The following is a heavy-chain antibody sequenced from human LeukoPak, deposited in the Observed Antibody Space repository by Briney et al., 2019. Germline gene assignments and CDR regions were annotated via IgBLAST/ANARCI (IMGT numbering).Heavy chain of an antibody. J-gene: IGHJ6*02. Sequence: SETLSLTCTVSGGSISSSSYYWSWIRQPPGKGLEWIGYIYYSGSTNYNPSLKSRVTISVDTSKNQFSLKLSSVTAADTAVYYCARDPGGMDVWGQGTTVTVSS. CDR2: IYYSGST. CDR1: GGSISSSSYY. V-gene: IGHV4-61*01. CDR3: ARDPGGMDV.